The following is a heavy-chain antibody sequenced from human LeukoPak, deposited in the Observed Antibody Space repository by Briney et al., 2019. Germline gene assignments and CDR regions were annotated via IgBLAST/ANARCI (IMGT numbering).Heavy chain of an antibody. CDR2: ISSSSSYI. J-gene: IGHJ4*02. V-gene: IGHV3-21*01. D-gene: IGHD6-19*01. CDR1: GFTFSSYS. Sequence: NPGGSLRLSCAASGFTFSSYSMNWVRQAPGKGLEWVSSISSSSSYIYYADSVKGRFTISRDNAKNSLYLQMNSLRAEDTAVYYCAREPTAEAGFDYWGQGTLVTVSS. CDR3: AREPTAEAGFDY.